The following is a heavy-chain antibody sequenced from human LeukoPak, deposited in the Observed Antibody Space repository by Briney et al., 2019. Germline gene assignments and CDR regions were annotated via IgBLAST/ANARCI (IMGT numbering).Heavy chain of an antibody. Sequence: GGSLRLSCAASGFTFSSYSMNWVRQAPGKGLEWVSYISSSSSTIYYADSVKGRFTISRDNAKHSLYLQMNSLRAEDTAVYYCARDLLGYNYHYMDVWGKGTTVTVSS. CDR2: ISSSSSTI. J-gene: IGHJ6*03. CDR3: ARDLLGYNYHYMDV. V-gene: IGHV3-48*04. D-gene: IGHD3-16*02. CDR1: GFTFSSYS.